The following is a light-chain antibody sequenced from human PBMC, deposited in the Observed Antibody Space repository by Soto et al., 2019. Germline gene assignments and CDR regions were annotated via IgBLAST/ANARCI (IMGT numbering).Light chain of an antibody. V-gene: IGLV2-14*03. CDR1: SCYVGGYNY. Sequence: QSVLTQPASVSGAPGQSVTISCTGTSCYVGGYNYVSWYQQHPGKAPKLMIYDVSNRPSGVSYRFSGSKSGNTASLTISGLQAEDEADYYCSSYTSSSLHVFGTGTKVTVL. CDR3: SSYTSSSLHV. J-gene: IGLJ1*01. CDR2: DVS.